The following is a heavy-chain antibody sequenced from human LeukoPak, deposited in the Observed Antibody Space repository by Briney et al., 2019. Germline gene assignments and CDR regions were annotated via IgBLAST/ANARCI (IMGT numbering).Heavy chain of an antibody. Sequence: GGSLRLSCAASGFTFSSYWMHWVRQAPGKGLEWVSRINSDGSSTTYADTVKGRFTISRDSAENTLFLQMNSLRAEDTAEYYCARAGFDNSGYYFFAYWGLGTLVTVSS. V-gene: IGHV3-74*01. CDR1: GFTFSSYW. D-gene: IGHD3-22*01. CDR3: ARAGFDNSGYYFFAY. CDR2: INSDGSST. J-gene: IGHJ4*02.